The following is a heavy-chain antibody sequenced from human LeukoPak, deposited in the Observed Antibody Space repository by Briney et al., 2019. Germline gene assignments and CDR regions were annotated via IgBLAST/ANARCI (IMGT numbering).Heavy chain of an antibody. CDR3: ARDGPAYSFDY. D-gene: IGHD5-18*01. V-gene: IGHV3-48*03. J-gene: IGHJ4*02. CDR1: GFSFSGYE. Sequence: GGSLRLSCAASGFSFSGYEMNWVRQAPGKGLEWVSCISTSGSTVYYADSVKGRFTVSRDNARNSLYLQTNSLRAEDTALYYCARDGPAYSFDYWGQGTLVTVSS. CDR2: ISTSGSTV.